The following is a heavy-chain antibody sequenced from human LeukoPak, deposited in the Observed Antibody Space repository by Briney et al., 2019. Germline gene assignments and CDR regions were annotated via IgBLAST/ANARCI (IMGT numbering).Heavy chain of an antibody. V-gene: IGHV3-23*01. CDR3: AKVRTGHYFDY. Sequence: GGSLRLSCAASGLTFSNYAMSWVRQAPGKGLEWVSSISGTGGSTYYADSVKGRFTISRDNSNNTLFLQMNSLRAEDTAVYYCAKVRTGHYFDYWGQGTLVTVSS. D-gene: IGHD1-1*01. J-gene: IGHJ4*02. CDR1: GLTFSNYA. CDR2: ISGTGGST.